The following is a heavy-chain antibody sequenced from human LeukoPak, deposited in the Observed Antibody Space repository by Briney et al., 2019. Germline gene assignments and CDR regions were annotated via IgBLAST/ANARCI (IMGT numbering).Heavy chain of an antibody. Sequence: SETLSLTCTVSGGSISSYYWSWIRQPPGKGLEWIGYIYYRGNTIYNPSLKSRVTISVDTSKNQFSLKLSSVTAADTAVYYCARGVVPAVMDWFDPWGQGTLVTVSS. CDR1: GGSISSYY. V-gene: IGHV4-59*12. CDR2: IYYRGNT. CDR3: ARGVVPAVMDWFDP. J-gene: IGHJ5*02. D-gene: IGHD2-2*01.